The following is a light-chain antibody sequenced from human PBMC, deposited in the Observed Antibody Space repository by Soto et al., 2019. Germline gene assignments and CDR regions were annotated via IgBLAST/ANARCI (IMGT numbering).Light chain of an antibody. Sequence: EIVMTQSPATLSVSPGERATLSCRASQNVSSSLVWYQQKPGQAPRLLIYGASTRATGIPARFSGSGSGTEFTLTISSLQSEDFAVYYCQQYDSWPRTFGQGTKVEIK. CDR2: GAS. CDR3: QQYDSWPRT. CDR1: QNVSSS. J-gene: IGKJ1*01. V-gene: IGKV3-15*01.